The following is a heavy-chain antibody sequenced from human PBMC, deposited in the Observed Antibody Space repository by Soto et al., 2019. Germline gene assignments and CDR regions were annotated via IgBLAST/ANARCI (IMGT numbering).Heavy chain of an antibody. D-gene: IGHD6-19*01. Sequence: EVKLVESRGALVQPGGSLRLSCAASGFKFSIYSMNWVRQAPGKGLEWSAYITSDTKTIKYGDSVKGRFTISRDNAKNSVYLQMNSLSDEDTAVYYCARSVEGHFDYWGQGTEVTVSS. CDR1: GFKFSIYS. CDR3: ARSVEGHFDY. J-gene: IGHJ4*02. CDR2: ITSDTKTI. V-gene: IGHV3-48*02.